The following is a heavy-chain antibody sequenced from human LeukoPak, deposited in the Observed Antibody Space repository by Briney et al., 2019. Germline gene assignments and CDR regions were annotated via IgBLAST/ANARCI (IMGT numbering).Heavy chain of an antibody. Sequence: GGSLRLSCVASGFTFSSYGMSWVRQAPGKGLXXXXXXXGSGGSTYYAXXXXGXXXISRDNSKNTLYLQMNSLGAEDTAIFYCXRDNIVYSSSWYGGLDYWGQGTLATVSS. CDR3: XRDNIVYSSSWYGGLDY. CDR1: GFTFSSYG. J-gene: IGHJ4*02. V-gene: IGHV3-23*01. CDR2: XXGSGGST. D-gene: IGHD6-13*01.